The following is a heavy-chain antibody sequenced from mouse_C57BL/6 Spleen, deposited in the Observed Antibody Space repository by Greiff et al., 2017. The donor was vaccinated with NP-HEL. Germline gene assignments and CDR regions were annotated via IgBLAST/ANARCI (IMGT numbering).Heavy chain of an antibody. V-gene: IGHV1-50*01. CDR2: IDPSDSYT. CDR1: GYTFTSYW. CDR3: ARNWEVGYFDY. J-gene: IGHJ2*01. D-gene: IGHD4-1*01. Sequence: QVQLQQPGAELVKPGASVKLSCKASGYTFTSYWMQWVKQRPGQGLEWIGEIDPSDSYTNYNQKFKGKATLTVDTSSSTAYMQLSSLTSEDSAVYYCARNWEVGYFDYWGQGTTLTVSS.